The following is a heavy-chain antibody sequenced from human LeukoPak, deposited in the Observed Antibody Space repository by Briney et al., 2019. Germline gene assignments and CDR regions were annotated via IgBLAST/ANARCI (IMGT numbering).Heavy chain of an antibody. CDR1: GVSISGYY. J-gene: IGHJ6*02. Sequence: PSETLSLTCTVSGVSISGYYWSWIRQPPGKGLEWIGYIYDSGSTNYNPSLKSRVTISVDTSKNQFSLKLSSVTAADMAVYYWARVGGTNYYYYGMDVWGQGTTVTVSS. CDR3: ARVGGTNYYYYGMDV. CDR2: IYDSGST. D-gene: IGHD3-10*01. V-gene: IGHV4-59*01.